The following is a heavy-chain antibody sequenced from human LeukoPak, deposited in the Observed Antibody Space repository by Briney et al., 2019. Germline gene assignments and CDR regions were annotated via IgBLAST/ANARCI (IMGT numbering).Heavy chain of an antibody. CDR2: INPSGGST. V-gene: IGHV1-46*01. CDR1: GYTFTSYY. CDR3: ARDFMAPNDAFDI. D-gene: IGHD3-10*01. J-gene: IGHJ3*02. Sequence: ASVKVSCKASGYTFTSYYVHWVRQAPGQGLEWMGIINPSGGSTSYAQKFQGRVTMTRDTSTSTVYMELSSLRSEDTAVYYCARDFMAPNDAFDIWGQGTMDTVSS.